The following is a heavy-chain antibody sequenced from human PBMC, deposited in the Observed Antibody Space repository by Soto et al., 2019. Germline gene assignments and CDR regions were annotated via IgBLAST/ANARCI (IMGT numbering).Heavy chain of an antibody. CDR3: ARDSNPSSIAARPRGAAYYYYYMDV. CDR1: GDSVSSNSAA. D-gene: IGHD6-6*01. J-gene: IGHJ6*03. Sequence: PSQTLSLTCAISGDSVSSNSAAWNWIRQSPSRGLEWLGRTYYRSKLYNDYAVSVKSRITINPDTSKNQFSLQLNSVTPEDTAVYYCARDSNPSSIAARPRGAAYYYYYMDVWGKGTTVTVSS. V-gene: IGHV6-1*01. CDR2: TYYRSKLYN.